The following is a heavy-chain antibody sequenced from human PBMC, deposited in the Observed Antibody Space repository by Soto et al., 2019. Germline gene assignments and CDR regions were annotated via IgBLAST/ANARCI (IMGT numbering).Heavy chain of an antibody. CDR2: LSGNGGST. V-gene: IGHV3-23*01. Sequence: GGSLRLSCAASGLIFTDYAMSWVRQAPGKGLEWVSSLSGNGGSTYYAKSVKGRFTISRDNSKNTVYLQMNSLRAEDTALYYCAKEGHGGNYFDNNAYLYYFDYWGQGTLVTVSS. CDR3: AKEGHGGNYFDNNAYLYYFDY. D-gene: IGHD3-22*01. J-gene: IGHJ4*02. CDR1: GLIFTDYA.